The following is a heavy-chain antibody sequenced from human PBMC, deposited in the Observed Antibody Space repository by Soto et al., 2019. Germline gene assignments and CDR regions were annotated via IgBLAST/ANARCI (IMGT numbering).Heavy chain of an antibody. J-gene: IGHJ4*02. Sequence: GSMRVPWGAAELTFVRGGRHWVRKAAGKGLVWVSRINMDGSSTNYADSVKGRFTISRDNAKNTLYLQMNSLRADDTAVYYCARGPRGLYGNDYWGQGALVTVSS. CDR3: ARGPRGLYGNDY. V-gene: IGHV3-74*01. CDR1: ELTFVRGG. D-gene: IGHD4-4*01. CDR2: INMDGSST.